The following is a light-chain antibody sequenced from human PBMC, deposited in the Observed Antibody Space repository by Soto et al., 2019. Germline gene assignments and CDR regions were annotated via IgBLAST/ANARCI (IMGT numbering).Light chain of an antibody. Sequence: EIVMAQSPATLPVSPGERATLSCRASQSVSTNLAWYQQKPGQAPRLLIYGASTMATGIPDRFRGGGSGTDFTPTISSLEPEDFAVYYCQQYGGSPPTFGQGTKVDIK. V-gene: IGKV3-15*01. CDR2: GAS. CDR1: QSVSTN. CDR3: QQYGGSPPT. J-gene: IGKJ1*01.